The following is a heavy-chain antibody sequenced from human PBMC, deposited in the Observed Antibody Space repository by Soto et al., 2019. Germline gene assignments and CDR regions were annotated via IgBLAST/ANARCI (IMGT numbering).Heavy chain of an antibody. Sequence: LRRSCATSGFSFARYSRNWGRQAAGKGREWVSSISSTTNYIYYGDSTKGRFTISRDNAKNSLYLEMNSLRAEDTAVYYCARESEDLTSNFDYWGQGTLVTVSS. CDR1: GFSFARYS. J-gene: IGHJ4*02. V-gene: IGHV3-21*06. CDR3: ARESEDLTSNFDY. CDR2: ISSTTNYI.